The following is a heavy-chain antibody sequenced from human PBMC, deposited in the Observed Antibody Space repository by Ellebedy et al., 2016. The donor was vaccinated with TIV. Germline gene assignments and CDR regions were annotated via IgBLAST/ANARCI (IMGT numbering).Heavy chain of an antibody. D-gene: IGHD3-10*01. CDR1: GGSISSYY. J-gene: IGHJ4*02. V-gene: IGHV4-59*08. CDR3: ARHGWFGEDY. CDR2: IYYSGST. Sequence: SETLSLXXTVSGGSISSYYWSWIRQPPGKGLEWIGYIYYSGSTNYNPSLKSRVTISVDTSKNQFSLKLSSVTAADTAVYYCARHGWFGEDYWGQGTLVTVSS.